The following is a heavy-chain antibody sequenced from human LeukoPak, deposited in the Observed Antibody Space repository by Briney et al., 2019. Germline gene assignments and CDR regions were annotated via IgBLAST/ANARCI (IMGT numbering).Heavy chain of an antibody. V-gene: IGHV1-2*02. CDR1: GYTFTDHY. CDR2: IHPGRGDT. D-gene: IGHD7-27*01. J-gene: IGHJ4*02. Sequence: ASVKVSCMALGYTFTDHYFYWLRQAPGQGIEWMGWIHPGRGDTNIAQKFQGRVSLTRDMSISTAYMELSRLTSDDTAVYYCARDHNWGPDYWGQGTLVSVSS. CDR3: ARDHNWGPDY.